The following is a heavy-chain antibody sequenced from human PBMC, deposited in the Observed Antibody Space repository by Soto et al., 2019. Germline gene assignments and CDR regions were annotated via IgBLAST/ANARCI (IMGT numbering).Heavy chain of an antibody. Sequence: LGESLKISCKASGYSFTSYWNGWVRQMPGKGLEWMGIIYPGDSDTRYSPSFQGQVTISADKSISTAYLQWSSLKASGTAMYYCARQVFGSPNWFDPWGQGTLVTVSS. CDR3: ARQVFGSPNWFDP. D-gene: IGHD1-26*01. V-gene: IGHV5-51*01. CDR2: IYPGDSDT. CDR1: GYSFTSYW. J-gene: IGHJ5*02.